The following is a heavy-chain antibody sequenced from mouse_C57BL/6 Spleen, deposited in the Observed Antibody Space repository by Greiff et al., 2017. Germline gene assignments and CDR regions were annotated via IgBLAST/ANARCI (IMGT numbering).Heavy chain of an antibody. Sequence: VQLQQSGPELVKPGASVKISCKASGYTFTDYYMNWVKQSHGKSLEWIGDINPNNGGTSYNQKFKGKATLTVDKSSSTAYMELRSLTSEDSAVYYCARFLNYYGSSQFAYWGQGTLVTVSA. CDR1: GYTFTDYY. CDR2: INPNNGGT. J-gene: IGHJ3*01. D-gene: IGHD1-1*01. V-gene: IGHV1-26*01. CDR3: ARFLNYYGSSQFAY.